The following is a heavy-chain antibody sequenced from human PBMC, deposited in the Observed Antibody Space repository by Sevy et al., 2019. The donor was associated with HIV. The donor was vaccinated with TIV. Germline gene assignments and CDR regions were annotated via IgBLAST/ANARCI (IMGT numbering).Heavy chain of an antibody. CDR1: GFTFSDHY. CDR3: ATHAGIAAAGRFFDY. D-gene: IGHD6-13*01. V-gene: IGHV3-72*01. CDR2: IRNKADIYTT. J-gene: IGHJ4*02. Sequence: GGSLRLSCAASGFTFSDHYMEWVRQAPGKGLEWVGRIRNKADIYTTEYAASVKGRFTISRDDSKNSLYLLMNSLKTEDTAVYYCATHAGIAAAGRFFDYWGQGTLVTVSS.